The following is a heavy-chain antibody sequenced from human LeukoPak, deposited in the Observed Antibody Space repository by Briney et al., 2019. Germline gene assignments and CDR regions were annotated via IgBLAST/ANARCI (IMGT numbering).Heavy chain of an antibody. CDR1: GGTFSSYA. CDR3: ARVEMATTSRGYYYYYYGMDV. J-gene: IGHJ6*02. D-gene: IGHD5-24*01. CDR2: IIPIFGIA. Sequence: SVKVSCKASGGTFSSYAISWVRQAPGQGLEWMGRIIPIFGIANYAQKFQGRVTITADKSTSTAYMGLSSLRSEDTAVYYCARVEMATTSRGYYYYYYGMDVWGQGTTVTVSS. V-gene: IGHV1-69*04.